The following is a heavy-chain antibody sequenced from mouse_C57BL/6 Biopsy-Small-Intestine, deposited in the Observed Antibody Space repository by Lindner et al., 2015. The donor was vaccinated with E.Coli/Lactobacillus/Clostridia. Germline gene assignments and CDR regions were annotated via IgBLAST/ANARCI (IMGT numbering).Heavy chain of an antibody. D-gene: IGHD2-1*01. V-gene: IGHV5-17*01. CDR1: EFTFSDYG. CDR3: ARGRNYGYPMDY. J-gene: IGHJ4*01. Sequence: VQLQESGGGLVKPGGSRKLSCVASEFTFSDYGMHWVRQAPEKGLEWVAYISGGSGTIYSADTVKGRFTISRDNAKNTLFLQMTSLRSEDTAMYYCARGRNYGYPMDYWGQGTSVTV. CDR2: ISGGSGTI.